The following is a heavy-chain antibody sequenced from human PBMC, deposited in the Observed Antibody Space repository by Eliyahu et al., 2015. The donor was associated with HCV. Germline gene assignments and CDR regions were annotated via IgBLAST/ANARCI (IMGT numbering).Heavy chain of an antibody. J-gene: IGHJ4*02. CDR2: IKSKTDGGTT. D-gene: IGHD4-17*01. V-gene: IGHV3-15*01. Sequence: EVQLVESGGGLVKPGGSLRLSXXAXGFTFSNAWMSWVRQAPGKGLEWVGXIKSKTDGGTTDYAAPVKGRFTISRDDSKNTLYLQMNSLKTEDTAVYYCTTTTVTYGGGQGTLVTVSS. CDR1: GFTFSNAW. CDR3: TTTTVTYG.